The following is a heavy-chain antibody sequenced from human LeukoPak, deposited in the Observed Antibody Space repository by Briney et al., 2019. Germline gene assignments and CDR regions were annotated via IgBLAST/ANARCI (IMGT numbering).Heavy chain of an antibody. CDR1: GFTFSSYA. J-gene: IGHJ4*02. Sequence: PGGSLRLSCAASGFTFSSYAMSWVRQAPGKGLEWDSAISGSGGSIYYADSVKGRFTISRDNSKNTLYLQMNSLRAEDTAVYYCAKLYYYAALFDYWGQGTLVTVSS. CDR3: AKLYYYAALFDY. D-gene: IGHD3-10*01. V-gene: IGHV3-23*01. CDR2: ISGSGGSI.